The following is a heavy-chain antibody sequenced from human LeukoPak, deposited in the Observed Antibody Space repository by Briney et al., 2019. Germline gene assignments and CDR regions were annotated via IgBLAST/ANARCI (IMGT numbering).Heavy chain of an antibody. V-gene: IGHV5-51*01. Sequence: GESLKISCKSSGYTFTHDWSGGVRQMPGKGLEWMGIIYPRDSTTRYSPAFEGQVTISGDKSITTAYLQWSSLKASDTAMYYCARRAIIQGTSALDFWGQGTVVIVSS. CDR1: GYTFTHDW. D-gene: IGHD3-3*01. CDR2: IYPRDSTT. CDR3: ARRAIIQGTSALDF. J-gene: IGHJ4*02.